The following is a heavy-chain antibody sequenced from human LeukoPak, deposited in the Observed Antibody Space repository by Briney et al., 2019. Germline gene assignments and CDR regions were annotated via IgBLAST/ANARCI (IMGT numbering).Heavy chain of an antibody. Sequence: PSQTLSLTCAVSGGSISSGGYSWSWIRQPPGKALEWIGYIYHSGSTYYNPSLKSRVTISVDRSNNQFSLKLSSVTAADTAMYYCARSNMARGVSTSYYFDYWGQGALVTVSS. CDR3: ARSNMARGVSTSYYFDY. D-gene: IGHD3-10*01. CDR1: GGSISSGGYS. CDR2: IYHSGST. J-gene: IGHJ4*02. V-gene: IGHV4-30-2*01.